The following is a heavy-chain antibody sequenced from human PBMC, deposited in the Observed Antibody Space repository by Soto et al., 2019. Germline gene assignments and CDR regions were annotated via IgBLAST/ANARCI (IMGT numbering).Heavy chain of an antibody. CDR2: IIPILGIA. CDR1: GGTFSSYT. Sequence: GASVKVSCKASGGTFSSYTISWVRQAPGQGLEWMGRIIPILGIANYAQKFQGRVTITADKSTSTAYMELSSLRSEDTAVYYCARARVVDDAFDIWGQGTMVTVSS. V-gene: IGHV1-69*02. D-gene: IGHD2-15*01. J-gene: IGHJ3*02. CDR3: ARARVVDDAFDI.